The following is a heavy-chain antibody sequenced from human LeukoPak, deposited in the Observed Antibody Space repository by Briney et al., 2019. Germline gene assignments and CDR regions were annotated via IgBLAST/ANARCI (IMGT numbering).Heavy chain of an antibody. Sequence: GASVKVSCKASGYTFSSYGISWVRQAPGQGLEWMGWISAYNGNTNYRQKLQGRVTMTTDTSTSTAYMDLRSLRSDDTAIYYCARDSPDGSGTYYNDSPDYWGQRTLVTVSS. J-gene: IGHJ4*02. CDR1: GYTFSSYG. CDR3: ARDSPDGSGTYYNDSPDY. CDR2: ISAYNGNT. D-gene: IGHD3-10*01. V-gene: IGHV1-18*01.